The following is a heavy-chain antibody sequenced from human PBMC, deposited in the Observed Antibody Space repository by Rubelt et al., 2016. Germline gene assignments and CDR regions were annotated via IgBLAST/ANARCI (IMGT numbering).Heavy chain of an antibody. CDR1: GFTFSDHY. CDR2: TRNKAKGYTT. D-gene: IGHD1-26*01. Sequence: GGLVQPGRSLRLSCAASGFTFSDHYMDWVRQAPGKGLEWVGRTRNKAKGYTTEYAASVKGRFTISRDDSKNSLYLQMNSLKTEDTAVYYCAREVGSHGLESWGQGTLVTVSS. CDR3: AREVGSHGLES. V-gene: IGHV3-72*01. J-gene: IGHJ4*02.